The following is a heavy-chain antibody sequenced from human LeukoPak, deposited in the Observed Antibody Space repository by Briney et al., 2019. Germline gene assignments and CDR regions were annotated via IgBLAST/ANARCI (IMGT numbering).Heavy chain of an antibody. Sequence: SETLSLTCTVSGGSISSSSYYWGWIRQPPGKGLEWMGSIYYSGSTYYNPSLKSRVTISVDTSKNQFSLKLSSVTAADTAVYYCARRQYSSSGGWAFDIWGQGTMVTVSS. D-gene: IGHD6-19*01. V-gene: IGHV4-39*07. CDR2: IYYSGST. CDR1: GGSISSSSYY. CDR3: ARRQYSSSGGWAFDI. J-gene: IGHJ3*02.